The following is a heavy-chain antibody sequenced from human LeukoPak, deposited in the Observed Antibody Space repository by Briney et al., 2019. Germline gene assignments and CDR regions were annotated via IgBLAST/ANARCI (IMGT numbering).Heavy chain of an antibody. V-gene: IGHV4-61*05. Sequence: PSETLSLTCTVSRGSISGSIRSYYWSWLRQPPGKGLEWIGYISSSGSVNDNPSLRSRVTISVDMSKNQFFLNLSSVSAADTAVYYCARIPLGYSGDYYFDYWGQGTLVTVSP. CDR1: RGSISGSIRSYY. D-gene: IGHD5-12*01. CDR3: ARIPLGYSGDYYFDY. J-gene: IGHJ4*02. CDR2: ISSSGSV.